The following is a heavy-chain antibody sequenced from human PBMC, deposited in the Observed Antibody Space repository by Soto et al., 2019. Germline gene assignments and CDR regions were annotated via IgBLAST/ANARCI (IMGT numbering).Heavy chain of an antibody. D-gene: IGHD2-15*01. CDR2: IYHSGGT. CDR1: GGSISSGGSS. Sequence: QLQLQESGSGLVKPSQTLSLTCAVSGGSISSGGSSWSWIRQPPGKGLEWIGYIYHSGGTYYNPSLKSRVTILLDRSKNQFSLKLSSVTAADTAVYYCARGEVVALGYWGQGTLVTVSS. V-gene: IGHV4-30-2*01. CDR3: ARGEVVALGY. J-gene: IGHJ4*02.